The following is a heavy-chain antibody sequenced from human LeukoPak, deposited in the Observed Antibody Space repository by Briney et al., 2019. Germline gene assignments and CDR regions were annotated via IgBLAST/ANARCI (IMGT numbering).Heavy chain of an antibody. D-gene: IGHD3-10*01. CDR1: GFTFSSFS. CDR2: ISSGGDYK. CDR3: AIKAKGDY. Sequence: GGSLRLSCAASGFTFSSFSMNWVRQAPGKGLEWVSSISSGGDYKHYADSVKGRFTISRDNAKNTLYLQMNSLRAEDTAVYYSAIKAKGDYWGQGTLVTVSS. J-gene: IGHJ4*02. V-gene: IGHV3-21*04.